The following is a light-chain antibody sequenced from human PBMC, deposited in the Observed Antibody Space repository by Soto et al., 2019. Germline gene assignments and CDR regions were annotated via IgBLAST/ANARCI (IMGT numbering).Light chain of an antibody. Sequence: EIVLTQSPGTLSLSPGERATLSCRASQSVSSSSLAWYQQKPGQAPRLLIYGASRRATGIPDRFSGSGSGTDFTLTISRLEPEDFAVYYCQQYGSSPWTVGQGTK. CDR2: GAS. CDR3: QQYGSSPWT. J-gene: IGKJ1*01. CDR1: QSVSSSS. V-gene: IGKV3-20*01.